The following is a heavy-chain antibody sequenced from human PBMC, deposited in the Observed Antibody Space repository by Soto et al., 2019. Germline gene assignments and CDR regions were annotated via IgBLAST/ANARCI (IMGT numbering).Heavy chain of an antibody. D-gene: IGHD3-3*01. CDR2: ISAYNGNT. CDR1: GYTFTSYG. V-gene: IGHV1-18*01. J-gene: IGHJ4*02. Sequence: ASVKVSCKASGYTFTSYGISWVRQAPGQGLEWMGWISAYNGNTNYAQKLQGRVTMTTDTSTSTAYMELRSLRSDDTAVYYCARDRAAFGVARNFDYWGQGTLVTVPS. CDR3: ARDRAAFGVARNFDY.